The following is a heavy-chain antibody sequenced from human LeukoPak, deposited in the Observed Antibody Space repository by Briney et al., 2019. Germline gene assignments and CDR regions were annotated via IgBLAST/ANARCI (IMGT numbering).Heavy chain of an antibody. Sequence: GGALRLSCVHSRFTLSSHRMNWVRQAPRKGLEGVSYICSSISTIYYAQSPEGRFTISRDNAKNSQYLQMNSLRAEDTAVCYCSRGGQPHYFDYWGQGTLVTVSS. D-gene: IGHD1-14*01. CDR3: SRGGQPHYFDY. CDR2: ICSSISTI. V-gene: IGHV3-48*04. J-gene: IGHJ4*02. CDR1: RFTLSSHR.